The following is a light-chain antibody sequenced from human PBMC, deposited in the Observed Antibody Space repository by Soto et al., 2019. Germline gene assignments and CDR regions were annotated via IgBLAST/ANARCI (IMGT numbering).Light chain of an antibody. CDR3: QQYNSIPIT. J-gene: IGKJ5*01. V-gene: IGKV2-28*01. Sequence: DIVMTQSPLSLPVTPGEAASISCRSSQSLLHSNGYNYLDWYLQKPGQSPQLLIYLGSNRASGVPDRFSGGGSGTDFTLTISSLQAEDVAVYYCQQYNSIPITFGQGTRLEIK. CDR1: QSLLHSNGYNY. CDR2: LGS.